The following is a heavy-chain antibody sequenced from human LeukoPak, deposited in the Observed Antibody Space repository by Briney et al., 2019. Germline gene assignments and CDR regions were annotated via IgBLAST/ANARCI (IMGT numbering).Heavy chain of an antibody. D-gene: IGHD3-9*01. CDR2: IYYSGST. Sequence: SETLSLTCTVSGGSIRSTDYYWGWVRQPPGKGLEWIGSIYYSGSTYYKPSLKSRVTISVDTSKNQFSLKLSSVTAADTAVYYCTRTLYDILTASYFGSSQLFDTWGQGTLVTASS. CDR1: GGSIRSTDYY. V-gene: IGHV4-39*01. CDR3: TRTLYDILTASYFGSSQLFDT. J-gene: IGHJ4*02.